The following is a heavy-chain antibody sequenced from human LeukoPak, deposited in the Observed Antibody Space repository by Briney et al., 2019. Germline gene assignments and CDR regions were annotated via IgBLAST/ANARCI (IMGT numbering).Heavy chain of an antibody. V-gene: IGHV3-7*01. CDR2: IKRDGSEK. J-gene: IGHJ4*02. D-gene: IGHD1-26*01. Sequence: PGGSLRLSCAASGFAFSTYWMTWVRQAPGKGLEWVANIKRDGSEKYYVDSVKGRFTISRDNAKNSLYLQMNSLRAEDTALYYCARAHSGSYLDSWGQGTLVTVSS. CDR1: GFAFSTYW. CDR3: ARAHSGSYLDS.